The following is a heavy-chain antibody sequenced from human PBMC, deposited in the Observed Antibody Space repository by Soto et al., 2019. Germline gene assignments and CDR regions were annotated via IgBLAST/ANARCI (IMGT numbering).Heavy chain of an antibody. Sequence: GGFICSLSYYLGWNRHPPGKVLEWIGSIYYSGSTYYNPSLKSRVTISVDTSKNQFSLKLSSVTAADTAVYYCARLVKGEAPQPNWFDPWGQGTLVTVSS. CDR1: GGFICSLSYY. CDR3: ARLVKGEAPQPNWFDP. D-gene: IGHD2-21*01. J-gene: IGHJ5*02. CDR2: IYYSGST. V-gene: IGHV4-39*01.